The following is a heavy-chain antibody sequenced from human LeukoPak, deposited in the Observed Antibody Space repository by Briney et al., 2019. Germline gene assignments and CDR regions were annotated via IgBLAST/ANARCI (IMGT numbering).Heavy chain of an antibody. J-gene: IGHJ4*02. CDR1: GGSFGDYH. Sequence: SETLSLTCALSGGSFGDYHWSWIRQPAGKGLEWIGRFHTSGTPNYNPSVKSRVTISIDTSRNQFSLKLSSVTAADTAVYYCARGGIPDYGGQGILVTVSA. D-gene: IGHD2-21*01. V-gene: IGHV4-4*07. CDR3: ARGGIPDY. CDR2: FHTSGTP.